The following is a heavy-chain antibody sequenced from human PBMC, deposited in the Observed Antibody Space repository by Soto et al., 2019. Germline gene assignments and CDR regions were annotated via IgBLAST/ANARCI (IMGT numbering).Heavy chain of an antibody. Sequence: QVQLVQSGAEVKKPGASMKVSCKASGYTFTGYYMHWVRQAPGQGLEWMGWINPNSGGTNYAQKFQGRVTMTRDTSISTAYMELSRLRSDDTAVYYCARGGDDNYYDSSGYYYYYGMDVWGQGTTVTVSS. V-gene: IGHV1-2*02. J-gene: IGHJ6*02. CDR3: ARGGDDNYYDSSGYYYYYGMDV. CDR1: GYTFTGYY. CDR2: INPNSGGT. D-gene: IGHD3-22*01.